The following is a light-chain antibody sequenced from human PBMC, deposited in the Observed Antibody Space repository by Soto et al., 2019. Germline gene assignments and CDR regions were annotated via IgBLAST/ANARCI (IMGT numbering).Light chain of an antibody. J-gene: IGKJ5*01. CDR3: QQSYSTPIT. CDR2: ATF. CDR1: QTVSGY. V-gene: IGKV1-39*01. Sequence: DVHMKKSTASLSASVGDRVTITCRTSQTVSGYLNWWQQKPGKAPNLLIFATFKLQSGVPSRFSGSGSGADFTLTIANLQPEDFATYYCQQSYSTPITFGPGTRLEIK.